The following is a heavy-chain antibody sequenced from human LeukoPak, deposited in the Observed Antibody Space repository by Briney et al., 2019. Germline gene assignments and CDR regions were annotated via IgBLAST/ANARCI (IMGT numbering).Heavy chain of an antibody. Sequence: GGSLRLSCAASGFTFSDNYMSWIRQAPGKGLEWVSYISGSGSTIYYADSVKGRFTISRDNAKNSLYLQMNSLRAEDTAVYYCARGRSSSWYDLYYFDYWGQGTLVTVSS. D-gene: IGHD6-13*01. V-gene: IGHV3-11*01. CDR3: ARGRSSSWYDLYYFDY. J-gene: IGHJ4*02. CDR1: GFTFSDNY. CDR2: ISGSGSTI.